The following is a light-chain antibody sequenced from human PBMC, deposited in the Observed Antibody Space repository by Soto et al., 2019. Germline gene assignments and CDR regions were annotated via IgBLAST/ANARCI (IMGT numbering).Light chain of an antibody. CDR1: ESVDIY. J-gene: IGKJ4*01. CDR2: HAS. CDR3: QQRRNWPPLT. Sequence: ETVLTQSPATLSLSPGERATLSCRASESVDIYLAWYQQKPGQAPRLLIYHASNRATGIPARFSGSGSGTAFTLTISSLEPEDSAVYYCQQRRNWPPLTFGGGTRVEIK. V-gene: IGKV3-11*01.